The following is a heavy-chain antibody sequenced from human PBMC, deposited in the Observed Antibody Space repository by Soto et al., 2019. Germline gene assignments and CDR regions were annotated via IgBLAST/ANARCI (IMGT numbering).Heavy chain of an antibody. V-gene: IGHV3-7*01. CDR1: GFTFITYW. CDR2: IRGDGSER. CDR3: ATSNWNVFDF. Sequence: EVQLVESGGGLVQPGGSLRLSCAASGFTFITYWMSWVRQAPGKGLEWVANIRGDGSERYYVDSVKGRFTISRDNAKNALSLQINSLRAEDTAVYYCATSNWNVFDFWGQGTPVTVSS. D-gene: IGHD1-20*01. J-gene: IGHJ4*02.